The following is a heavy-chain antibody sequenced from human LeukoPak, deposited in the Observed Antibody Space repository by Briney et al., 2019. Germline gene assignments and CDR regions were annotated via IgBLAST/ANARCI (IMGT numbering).Heavy chain of an antibody. CDR2: IYSGGST. Sequence: GGSLRLSCAASGFTVSNNYMSWVRQAPGKGLEWVSLIYSGGSTYYADSVKGRFTISRDNSKNTLYLQMNSLRAEDTAVYYCAREGYYDSSGYSDAGIDYWGQGSLVTVSS. CDR1: GFTVSNNY. CDR3: AREGYYDSSGYSDAGIDY. D-gene: IGHD3-22*01. J-gene: IGHJ4*02. V-gene: IGHV3-53*05.